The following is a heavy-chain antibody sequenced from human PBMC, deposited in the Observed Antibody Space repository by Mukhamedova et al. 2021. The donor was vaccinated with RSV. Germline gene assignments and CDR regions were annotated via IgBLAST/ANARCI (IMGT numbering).Heavy chain of an antibody. Sequence: EWIGYIYYSGGTNYNPSLESRIDISIDRSKNQFSLKLRSVTAADTAVYYCAILNSGGLAPWGWGRLVTVSS. J-gene: IGHJ5*02. CDR3: AILNSGGLAP. CDR2: IYYSGGT. V-gene: IGHV4-59*01. D-gene: IGHD2-8*01.